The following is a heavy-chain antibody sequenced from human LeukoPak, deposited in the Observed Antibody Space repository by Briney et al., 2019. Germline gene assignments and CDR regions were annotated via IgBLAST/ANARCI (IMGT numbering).Heavy chain of an antibody. J-gene: IGHJ4*02. CDR1: GFSFSSYG. CDR2: IWYDGSNK. D-gene: IGHD3-10*01. V-gene: IGHV3-33*08. CDR3: ARDPHPMVRGVTPFDY. Sequence: GGSLRLSCAASGFSFSSYGMHWVRQAPGKGLEWVAVIWYDGSNKYYADSVKGRFTISRDNSKNTLYLQMNSLRAEDTAVYYCARDPHPMVRGVTPFDYWGQGTLVTVSS.